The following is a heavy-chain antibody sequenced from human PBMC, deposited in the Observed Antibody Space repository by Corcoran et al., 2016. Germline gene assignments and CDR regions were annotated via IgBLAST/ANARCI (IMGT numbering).Heavy chain of an antibody. J-gene: IGHJ6*02. Sequence: QLQLQESGPGLVKPSETLSLTCTVSGGSISSSSYYWGWIRQPPGKGLEWIGSIYYSGSTYYNPSLKSRVTISVDTSKNQFSLKLSSVTAADTAVYYCAGEVIERLQRHYYGMDVWGQGTTVTVSS. V-gene: IGHV4-39*07. CDR3: AGEVIERLQRHYYGMDV. D-gene: IGHD6-25*01. CDR1: GGSISSSSYY. CDR2: IYYSGST.